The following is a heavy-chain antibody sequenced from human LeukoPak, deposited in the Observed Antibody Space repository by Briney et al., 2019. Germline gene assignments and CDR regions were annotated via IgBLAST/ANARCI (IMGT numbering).Heavy chain of an antibody. CDR2: VSSGFHA. D-gene: IGHD5-18*01. CDR3: VREARGYHYTYFDY. Sequence: PGGSLRLSCTASRFTLGSHDMHWVRQVPRQGLEWVAAVSSGFHAFFAASVQGRFTVSREDEKNSLYLQMNSLRGGDTAVYYCVREARGYHYTYFDYWGQGTLVTVSS. J-gene: IGHJ4*02. V-gene: IGHV3-13*01. CDR1: RFTLGSHD.